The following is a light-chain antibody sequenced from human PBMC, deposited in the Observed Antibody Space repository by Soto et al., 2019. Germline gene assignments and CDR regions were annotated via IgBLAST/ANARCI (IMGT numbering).Light chain of an antibody. V-gene: IGKV3-20*01. J-gene: IGKJ3*01. CDR1: QSVSSSY. CDR2: GAS. Sequence: EIVLTQSPGTLSLSPGERATLSCRASQSVSSSYLAWYQQKPGQAPRLLVYGASSRATGIPDRFSGSGSGTDLTLTISRVGPEDFAVYYCQHYGSSPFTFGPGTRVDMK. CDR3: QHYGSSPFT.